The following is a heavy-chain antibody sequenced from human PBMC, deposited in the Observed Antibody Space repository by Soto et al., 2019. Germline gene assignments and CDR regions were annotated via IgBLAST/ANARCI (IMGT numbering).Heavy chain of an antibody. D-gene: IGHD2-15*01. CDR1: GGSISMSSYS. CDR3: ATRQGGSYNWFDP. V-gene: IGHV4-39*01. J-gene: IGHJ5*02. CDR2: IYYSGST. Sequence: SETLSLTCTVSGGSISMSSYSWGWIRQPPGKGLEWIGTIYYSGSTYYNPSPKSRVTISVDTSKNQFSLKLSSVTAADTAVYYCATRQGGSYNWFDPWGQGTLVTVSS.